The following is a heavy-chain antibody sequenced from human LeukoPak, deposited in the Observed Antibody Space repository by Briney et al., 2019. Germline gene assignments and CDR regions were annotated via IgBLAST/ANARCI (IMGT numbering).Heavy chain of an antibody. CDR1: GFTFSNYW. V-gene: IGHV3-7*01. CDR2: IKQDGSEK. Sequence: TGGSLRLSCAASGFTFSNYWMTWVRQAPGKGLEWVANIKQDGSEKYYVDSVKGRFTISRDNAENSLFLQMNSLRAEDTAVYYCARGGAGSGSFDYWGQGTLVTVSS. CDR3: ARGGAGSGSFDY. J-gene: IGHJ4*02. D-gene: IGHD1-26*01.